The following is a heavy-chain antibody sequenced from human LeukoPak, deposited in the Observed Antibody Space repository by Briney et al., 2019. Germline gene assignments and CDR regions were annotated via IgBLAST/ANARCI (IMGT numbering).Heavy chain of an antibody. V-gene: IGHV3-23*01. CDR2: ITGSGGST. CDR1: GFTFSSHA. D-gene: IGHD3-3*01. Sequence: GTSLRLSCAASGFTFSSHAMGWVRQAPGKGLEWVSSITGSGGSTYYGDSVKGRFTISRDNSKNTLYLQMNSLRAEDTAVYYCAKDGGGSLEWLPPMDVWGQGTTVTVSS. J-gene: IGHJ6*02. CDR3: AKDGGGSLEWLPPMDV.